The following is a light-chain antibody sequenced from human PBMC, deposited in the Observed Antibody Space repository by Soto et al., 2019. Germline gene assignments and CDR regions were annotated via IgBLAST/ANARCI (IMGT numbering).Light chain of an antibody. CDR3: SSYRGGHTRVI. CDR2: EVT. J-gene: IGLJ2*01. CDR1: SSDVGGYDY. V-gene: IGLV2-14*01. Sequence: QSALTQPASMSGSPGQSITISCTGTSSDVGGYDYVAWYQQHPGKAPKLVIYEVTNRPSGISNRFSGSKSGNTASLTISGLQAEDEGTYYCSSYRGGHTRVIFGGGTKLTVL.